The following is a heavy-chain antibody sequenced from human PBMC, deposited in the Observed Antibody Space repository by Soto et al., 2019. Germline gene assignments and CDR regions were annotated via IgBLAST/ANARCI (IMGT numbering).Heavy chain of an antibody. CDR2: ISAYNGNT. D-gene: IGHD4-17*01. V-gene: IGHV1-18*04. Sequence: QVQLVQSGAEVKKPGASVKVSCKASGYTFTSYGISWVRQAPGQGLEWMGWISAYNGNTNYAQKLQGRVTMTTDTSTSKAYMELRSMRSDDTAMYYCARDRDDYGDYRSYYGMDVWGQGTTVTVSS. J-gene: IGHJ6*02. CDR1: GYTFTSYG. CDR3: ARDRDDYGDYRSYYGMDV.